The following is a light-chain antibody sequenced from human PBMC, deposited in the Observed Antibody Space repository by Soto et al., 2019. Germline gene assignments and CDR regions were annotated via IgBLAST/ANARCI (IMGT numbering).Light chain of an antibody. CDR1: QSLTTD. CDR3: QQYSDWPWT. CDR2: RAN. Sequence: IGITQSPTTLTVSPGEGATLSCTASQSLTTDLAWYQQKPGQTPRLLVYRANTRATGTSARFMGSGSGTEFTLTISSLQSEDLAVYYCQQYSDWPWTFGQGTKVDIK. J-gene: IGKJ1*01. V-gene: IGKV3-15*01.